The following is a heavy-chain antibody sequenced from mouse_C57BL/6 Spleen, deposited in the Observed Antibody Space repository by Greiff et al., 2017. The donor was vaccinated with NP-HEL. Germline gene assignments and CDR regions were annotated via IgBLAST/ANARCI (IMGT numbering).Heavy chain of an antibody. J-gene: IGHJ4*01. CDR1: GYTFTSYW. CDR2: IHPNSGST. CDR3: TSVSGRPYYYAMDY. Sequence: QVQLQQSGAELVKPGASVKLSCKASGYTFTSYWMHWVKQRPGQGLEWIGMIHPNSGSTNYNEKFKSKATLTVDKSSSTAYMQLSSLTSEDPAVYSCTSVSGRPYYYAMDYWGQGASVTVSS. V-gene: IGHV1-64*01. D-gene: IGHD1-1*01.